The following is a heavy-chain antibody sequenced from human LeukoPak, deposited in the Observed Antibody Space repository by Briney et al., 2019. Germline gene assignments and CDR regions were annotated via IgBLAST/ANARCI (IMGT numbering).Heavy chain of an antibody. CDR3: AIPHYYGSRGDKHYQR. D-gene: IGHD3-22*01. J-gene: IGHJ1*01. CDR2: IYYSGST. V-gene: IGHV4-39*01. Sequence: PSQTLSLTCTVSGGSISSSSYYWGWVRPPPGKGLEWGGSIYYSGSTYYNPSLKSRVTISVDTSKNQFSLKLSSVTAADTAVYYCAIPHYYGSRGDKHYQRWGQGTLVTVSS. CDR1: GGSISSSSYY.